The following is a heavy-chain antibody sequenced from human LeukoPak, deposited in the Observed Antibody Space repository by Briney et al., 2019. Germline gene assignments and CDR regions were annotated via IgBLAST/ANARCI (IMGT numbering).Heavy chain of an antibody. CDR3: AREDYWGAFDI. D-gene: IGHD3-16*01. CDR1: GFTFSDYY. V-gene: IGHV3-11*01. Sequence: GGSLRLSCAASGFTFSDYYMSWIRQAPGKGLEWVSYISSSGNTIYYADSVKGRFTISRDNAKNSLYLQMNSLRAEDTAVYYCAREDYWGAFDIWGQGTMVTVSS. CDR2: ISSSGNTI. J-gene: IGHJ3*02.